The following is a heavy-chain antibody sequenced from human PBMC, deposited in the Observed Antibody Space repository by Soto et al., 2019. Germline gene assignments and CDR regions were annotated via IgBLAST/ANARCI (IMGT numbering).Heavy chain of an antibody. CDR3: ARHSQAMITYNGMDV. CDR2: IYPGDSDT. CDR1: GYSFTSYW. Sequence: PGESLKISCKGSGYSFTSYWIGWVRQMPGKGLEWMGIIYPGDSDTRYSPSFQGQVTISADKSISTAYLQWSSLKASDTAMYYCARHSQAMITYNGMDVWGQGTTVTVSS. D-gene: IGHD5-18*01. V-gene: IGHV5-51*01. J-gene: IGHJ6*01.